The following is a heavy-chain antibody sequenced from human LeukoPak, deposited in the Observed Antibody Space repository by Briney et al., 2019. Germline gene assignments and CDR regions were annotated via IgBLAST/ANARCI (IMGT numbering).Heavy chain of an antibody. CDR1: GFTFDDYS. J-gene: IGHJ6*02. Sequence: GGSLRLSCAASGFTFDDYSMHWVRQAPGKGMEWVSLISGDGGSTYYADSVKGRFTISRDNSKNSLYLQMNSLRTEDTALYYCAKDTLLYYYDSSGYSRPNYYYYGMDVWGQGTTVTVSS. CDR2: ISGDGGST. V-gene: IGHV3-43*02. D-gene: IGHD3-22*01. CDR3: AKDTLLYYYDSSGYSRPNYYYYGMDV.